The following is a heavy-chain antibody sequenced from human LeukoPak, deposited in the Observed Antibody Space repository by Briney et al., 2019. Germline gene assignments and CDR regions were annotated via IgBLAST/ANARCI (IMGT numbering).Heavy chain of an antibody. V-gene: IGHV4-59*01. D-gene: IGHD5-18*01. J-gene: IGHJ6*03. CDR1: GFTFSSYE. Sequence: GSLRLSCAASGFTFSSYEMNWVRQAPGKGLEWIGYIYYSGSTNYNPSLKSRVTISVDTSKNQFSLKLSSVTAADTAVYYCARERGRSYGSVPYYYYYMDVWGKGTTVTVSS. CDR2: IYYSGST. CDR3: ARERGRSYGSVPYYYYYMDV.